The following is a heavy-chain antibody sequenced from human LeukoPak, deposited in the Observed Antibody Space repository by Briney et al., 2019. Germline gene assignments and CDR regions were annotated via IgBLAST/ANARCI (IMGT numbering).Heavy chain of an antibody. Sequence: ASVKVSCKVSGYTLTELSMHWVRQAPGKGHEWMGGFDPEDGETIYAQKFQGRVTMTEDTSTDTAYMELSSLRSEDTAVYYCATSLKDIVVVPAAEIRWWGQGTLVTVSS. CDR3: ATSLKDIVVVPAAEIRW. CDR1: GYTLTELS. CDR2: FDPEDGET. V-gene: IGHV1-24*01. D-gene: IGHD2-2*01. J-gene: IGHJ4*02.